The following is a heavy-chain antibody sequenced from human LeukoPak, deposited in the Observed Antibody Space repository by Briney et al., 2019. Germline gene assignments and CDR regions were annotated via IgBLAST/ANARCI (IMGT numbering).Heavy chain of an antibody. CDR2: IVPIIGSP. D-gene: IGHD2-15*01. Sequence: SVKVSCKASGGSFSTYPFTWVRQAPGQGLEWMGEIVPIIGSPNYTQTFQGRLAITADESTNTAYMELSGLKSDDTAVYYCAVVPQDIVVLPTAPSLAYWGPGPLVIVSS. CDR1: GGSFSTYP. CDR3: AVVPQDIVVLPTAPSLAY. J-gene: IGHJ4*02. V-gene: IGHV1-69*13.